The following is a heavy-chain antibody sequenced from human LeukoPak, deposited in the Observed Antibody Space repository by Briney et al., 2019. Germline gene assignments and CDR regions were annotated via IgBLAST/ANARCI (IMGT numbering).Heavy chain of an antibody. Sequence: GGSLRLSCAASGFTFSNYGMHWVRQAPGKGLGWVGRTRNKANSYTTEYAASVKGRFTISRDDSKNSLYLQMNSLKTEDTAVYYCARDAYGDTLDYWGQGTLVTVSS. J-gene: IGHJ4*02. CDR3: ARDAYGDTLDY. CDR1: GFTFSNYG. V-gene: IGHV3-72*01. CDR2: TRNKANSYTT. D-gene: IGHD4-17*01.